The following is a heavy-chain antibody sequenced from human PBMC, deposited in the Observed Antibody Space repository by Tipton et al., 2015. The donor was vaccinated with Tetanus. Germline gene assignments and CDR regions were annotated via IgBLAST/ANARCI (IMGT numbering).Heavy chain of an antibody. CDR3: ARSKLLWFGESLSGFDS. V-gene: IGHV4-59*01. J-gene: IGHJ4*02. CDR1: GGSMSTYY. D-gene: IGHD3-10*01. Sequence: TLSLTCTVSGGSMSTYYWSWIRQPPGKGLEWIGYVYCTGSTDYNPSLKSRVTISVDTSKSQFSLRLTSVTAADTAVYYCARSKLLWFGESLSGFDSWGQGTLVTVSS. CDR2: VYCTGST.